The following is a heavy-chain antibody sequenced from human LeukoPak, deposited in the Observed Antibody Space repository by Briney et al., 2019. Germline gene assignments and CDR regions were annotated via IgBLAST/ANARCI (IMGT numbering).Heavy chain of an antibody. CDR3: AAVDYGDY. V-gene: IGHV1-3*01. D-gene: IGHD3-16*01. CDR2: INGGNDNT. J-gene: IGHJ4*02. Sequence: ASVKVSCKASGYTCTSYAMHWVRQAPGQRLEWMGWINGGNDNTKYSEKFQGRVTFTKDTSASTAYMELSSLRAEDTAVYYCAAVDYGDYWGQGTLVTVSS. CDR1: GYTCTSYA.